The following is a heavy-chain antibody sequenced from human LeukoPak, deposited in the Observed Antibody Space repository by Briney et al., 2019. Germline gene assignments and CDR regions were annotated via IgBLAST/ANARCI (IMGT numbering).Heavy chain of an antibody. J-gene: IGHJ3*02. V-gene: IGHV4-34*01. CDR2: INHSGST. CDR3: ARVSRRRYDFWSGYYRRDAFDI. CDR1: GGSFSGYY. D-gene: IGHD3-3*01. Sequence: SETLSLTCAVYGGSFSGYYWSWIRQPPGKGLEWIGEINHSGSTNYNPSLKSRVTISVDTSKNQFSLKLSSVTAADTALYYCARVSRRRYDFWSGYYRRDAFDIWGQGTMVTVSS.